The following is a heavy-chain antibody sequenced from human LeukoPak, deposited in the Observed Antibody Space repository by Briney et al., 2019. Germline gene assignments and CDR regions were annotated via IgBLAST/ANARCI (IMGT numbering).Heavy chain of an antibody. Sequence: ASVKVSCKASGGTFSSYAISWVRQAPGQGLEWMGGIIPIFGTANYAQKFQGRVTITADESTSTAYMELSSLRSEDTAVYYCARVIVTRRGDSSGLIYWGQGTLVTVSS. J-gene: IGHJ4*02. V-gene: IGHV1-69*01. CDR2: IIPIFGTA. CDR3: ARVIVTRRGDSSGLIY. CDR1: GGTFSSYA. D-gene: IGHD3-22*01.